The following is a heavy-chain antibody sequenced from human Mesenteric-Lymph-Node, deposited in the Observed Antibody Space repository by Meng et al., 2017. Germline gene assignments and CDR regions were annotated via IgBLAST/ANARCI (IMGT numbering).Heavy chain of an antibody. D-gene: IGHD3-22*01. J-gene: IGHJ4*02. V-gene: IGHV3-23*01. CDR3: AKDVTMIVVVIDY. CDR2: ISGSGGST. CDR1: GFTFSSYA. Sequence: GESPKISCAASGFTFSSYAMSWVRQAPGKGLEWVSAISGSGGSTYYADSVKGRFTISRDNSKNTLYLQMNSLRAEDTAVYYCAKDVTMIVVVIDYWGQGTLVTVSS.